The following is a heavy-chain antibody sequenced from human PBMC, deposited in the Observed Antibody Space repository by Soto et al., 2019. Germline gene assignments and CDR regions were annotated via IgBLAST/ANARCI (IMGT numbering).Heavy chain of an antibody. CDR2: IWHDGSKK. CDR3: ARDRGSDDPIDY. Sequence: QVQLVESGGGVVQPGRSLRLSCGASGFTLRSYGLHWVRQAPGKGLEWVAVIWHDGSKKYYADSVKGRFTISRDNSKNTLYLQMNNLRAEETAVYYCARDRGSDDPIDYWGQGTLVTVSS. D-gene: IGHD2-21*01. J-gene: IGHJ4*02. CDR1: GFTLRSYG. V-gene: IGHV3-33*01.